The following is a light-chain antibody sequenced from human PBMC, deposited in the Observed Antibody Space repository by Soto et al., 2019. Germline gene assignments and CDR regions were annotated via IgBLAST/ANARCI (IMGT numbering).Light chain of an antibody. V-gene: IGKV1-33*01. CDR1: QDISNY. CDR3: QQYANLPWT. Sequence: DIQITQSPSSLSASIGDRVTITCQASQDISNYLNWYQQKPGKAPKLLIYDTSNLETGVPSRFSGGGSGTSYVITISGLQPEDIATYYCQQYANLPWTFGRGTKMEVK. J-gene: IGKJ1*01. CDR2: DTS.